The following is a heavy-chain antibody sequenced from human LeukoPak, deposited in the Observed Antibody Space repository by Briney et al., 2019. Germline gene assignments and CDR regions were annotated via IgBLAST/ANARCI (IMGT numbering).Heavy chain of an antibody. CDR1: GFTFSRYW. V-gene: IGHV3-7*01. CDR3: AREGTYYDILTGYYRSAIDY. CDR2: VNQDGSDK. Sequence: GGSLSLSCAASGFTFSRYWMSWVRQAPGKGLEWVAQVNQDGSDKYYVDSVKGRFTISRDSAKNSLYLQMNSLRAEDTAVYYCAREGTYYDILTGYYRSAIDYWGQGTLDTVSS. D-gene: IGHD3-9*01. J-gene: IGHJ4*02.